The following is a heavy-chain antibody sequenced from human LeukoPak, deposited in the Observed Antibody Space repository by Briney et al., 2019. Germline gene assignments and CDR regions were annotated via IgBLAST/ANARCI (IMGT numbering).Heavy chain of an antibody. CDR2: INPSGGST. CDR1: GYTFTNYY. D-gene: IGHD3-3*01. Sequence: TSVKVSCKASGYTFTNYYMQWVRQAPGQGLEWMGIINPSGGSTSYAQKFQGRVTMTRDTSTSTVYMELSSLRSEDAAVYYCARDNPESSWSGYYYGWGQGTLVTVSS. CDR3: ARDNPESSWSGYYYG. V-gene: IGHV1-46*03. J-gene: IGHJ4*02.